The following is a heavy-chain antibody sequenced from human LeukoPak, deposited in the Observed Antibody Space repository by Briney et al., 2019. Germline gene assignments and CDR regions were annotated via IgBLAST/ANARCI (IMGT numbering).Heavy chain of an antibody. D-gene: IGHD5-18*01. CDR3: ARGEGAWIQLWLTGNWFDP. CDR2: INHSGST. J-gene: IGHJ5*02. Sequence: GSLRLSCAASGFTFSSYSMNWARQPPGKGLEWIGEINHSGSTNYNPSLKSRVTISVDTSKNQFSLKLSSVAAADTAVYYCARGEGAWIQLWLTGNWFDPWGQGTLVTVSS. CDR1: GFTFSSYS. V-gene: IGHV4-34*01.